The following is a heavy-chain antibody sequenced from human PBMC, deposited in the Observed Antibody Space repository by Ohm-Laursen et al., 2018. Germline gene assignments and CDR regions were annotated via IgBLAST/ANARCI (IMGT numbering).Heavy chain of an antibody. D-gene: IGHD1-1*01. J-gene: IGHJ6*02. CDR3: ARYTAPKYYYGMDV. V-gene: IGHV4-59*01. Sequence: GTLSLTCTVSGDSINNYYWSWIRQPPGKGLEWIGTIYHSGSTYYNPSLKSRVTISVDTSKNQFSLKLNSVTAADTAVYYCARYTAPKYYYGMDVWGQGTTVTVSS. CDR2: IYHSGST. CDR1: GDSINNYY.